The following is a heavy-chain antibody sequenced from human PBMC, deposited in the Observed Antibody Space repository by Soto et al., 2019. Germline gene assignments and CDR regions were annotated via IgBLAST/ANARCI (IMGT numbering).Heavy chain of an antibody. J-gene: IGHJ1*01. CDR3: ARPLAGTAMVSFQH. V-gene: IGHV3-30-3*01. CDR2: ISYDGSNK. D-gene: IGHD5-18*01. Sequence: HPGGSLRLSCAASGFTFSSYAMHWVRQAPGKGLEWVAVISYDGSNKYYADSVKGRFTISRDNSKNTLYLQMNSLRAEDTAVYYSARPLAGTAMVSFQHWGQGTLVTVSS. CDR1: GFTFSSYA.